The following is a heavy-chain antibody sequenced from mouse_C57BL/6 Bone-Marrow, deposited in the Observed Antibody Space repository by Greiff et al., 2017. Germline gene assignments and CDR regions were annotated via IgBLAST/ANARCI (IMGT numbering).Heavy chain of an antibody. D-gene: IGHD3-2*01. Sequence: EVKLVEPGGGLVQPGGSLKFSCAASGFTFSDYGMAWVRQAPRKGPEWVAFISNLAYSIYYADTVTGRFTITRENAKNTLYLEMSSLRSEVTAMYYCATDSSFADWGQGTLVTVSA. CDR3: ATDSSFAD. V-gene: IGHV5-15*01. CDR1: GFTFSDYG. J-gene: IGHJ3*01. CDR2: ISNLAYSI.